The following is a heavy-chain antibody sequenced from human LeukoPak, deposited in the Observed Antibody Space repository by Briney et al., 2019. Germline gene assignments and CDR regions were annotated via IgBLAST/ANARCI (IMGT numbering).Heavy chain of an antibody. CDR1: GYTFTSYG. CDR2: ISAYNGNT. Sequence: ASVKVSCKASGYTFTSYGISWVRQAPGQGLEWMGWISAYNGNTNYAQKLQGRVTMTTDTSTSTAYMELRSLRSDDTAVYYCAGDDIVVVVAAPHFDYWGQGTLVTVSS. CDR3: AGDDIVVVVAAPHFDY. J-gene: IGHJ4*02. D-gene: IGHD2-15*01. V-gene: IGHV1-18*01.